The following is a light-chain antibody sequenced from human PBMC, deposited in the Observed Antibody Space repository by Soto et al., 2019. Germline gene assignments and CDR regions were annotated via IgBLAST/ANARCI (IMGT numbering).Light chain of an antibody. J-gene: IGKJ3*01. Sequence: IQLTQSPSSLSASIRDRVSITCRASQDIKTYVAWYQQKPGKAPKLLIYGAFTLQSGVPSRFNGSGSGTDFTLTISRLQPEDFATYYCQQLNNYPPFTFGPGTTVDLE. V-gene: IGKV1-9*01. CDR2: GAF. CDR3: QQLNNYPPFT. CDR1: QDIKTY.